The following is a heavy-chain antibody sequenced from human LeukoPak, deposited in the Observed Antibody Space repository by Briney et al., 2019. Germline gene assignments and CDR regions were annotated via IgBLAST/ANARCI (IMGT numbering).Heavy chain of an antibody. V-gene: IGHV4-30-4*01. Sequence: SQALSLTCTVSGGSISSGDYYWSWTRQPPGKCLEWIGYIYYSGSTYYNPSLKSRVTISVDTSKNQFSLKLSSVTAADTAVYYCASLELGPLVRDDAFDIWGQGTMVTVSS. CDR1: GGSISSGDYY. CDR2: IYYSGST. D-gene: IGHD7-27*01. CDR3: ASLELGPLVRDDAFDI. J-gene: IGHJ3*02.